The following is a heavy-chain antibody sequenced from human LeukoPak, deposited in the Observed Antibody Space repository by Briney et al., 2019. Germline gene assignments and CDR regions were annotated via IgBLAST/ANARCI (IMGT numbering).Heavy chain of an antibody. D-gene: IGHD3-22*01. CDR1: GGSISHYY. CDR2: INHSGST. V-gene: IGHV4-34*01. CDR3: AREDYYNSGGYYLDY. J-gene: IGHJ4*02. Sequence: SETLSLTCAVYGGSISHYYWSWIRQSPGKGLECIGEINHSGSTNYNPSLKSRVTISVDTSKNQFSLKLSSVTAADTAVYFCAREDYYNSGGYYLDYWGQGTLVTVSS.